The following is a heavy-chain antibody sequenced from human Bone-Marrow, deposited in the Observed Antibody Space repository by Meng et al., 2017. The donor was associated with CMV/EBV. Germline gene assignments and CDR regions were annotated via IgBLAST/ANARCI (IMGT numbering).Heavy chain of an antibody. CDR1: GGSFSGYY. Sequence: SETLSLTCAVYGGSFSGYYWSWIRQPPGKGLEWIGEINHSGITNYNPSLKSRVTISGDTSKNQFSLKLSSVTAADTAVYYCARAGTYYYGSVLNRWGQGTRVTGSS. CDR2: INHSGIT. CDR3: ARAGTYYYGSVLNR. V-gene: IGHV4-34*01. D-gene: IGHD3-10*01. J-gene: IGHJ4*02.